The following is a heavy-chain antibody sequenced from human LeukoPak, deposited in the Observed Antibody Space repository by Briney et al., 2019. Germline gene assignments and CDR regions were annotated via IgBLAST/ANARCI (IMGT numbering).Heavy chain of an antibody. CDR2: ISGSGGST. J-gene: IGHJ4*02. V-gene: IGHV3-23*01. D-gene: IGHD2-2*01. Sequence: GGSLRLSCAASGFTFSSHAMSWVRQAPGKGLEWVSAISGSGGSTYYADSVKGRFTISRDNSKYTLYLQMNSLRAEDTAVYYCAKDYCSSTSCYEEGPDYWGQGTLVTVSA. CDR1: GFTFSSHA. CDR3: AKDYCSSTSCYEEGPDY.